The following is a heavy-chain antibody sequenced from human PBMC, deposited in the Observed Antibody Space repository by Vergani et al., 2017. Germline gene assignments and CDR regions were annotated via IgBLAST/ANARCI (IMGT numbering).Heavy chain of an antibody. CDR2: MNPNSGNT. V-gene: IGHV1-8*01. CDR3: ASVPGIVGAGHFDY. J-gene: IGHJ4*02. Sequence: QVQLVQSGAEVKKPGASVKVSCKASGYTFTSYDINWVRQATGQGLEWMGWMNPNSGNTGYAQKFQGRVTMTRTNSISTAYMELSSLRSEDTAVYYCASVPGIVGAGHFDYWGQGTLVTVSS. CDR1: GYTFTSYD. D-gene: IGHD1-26*01.